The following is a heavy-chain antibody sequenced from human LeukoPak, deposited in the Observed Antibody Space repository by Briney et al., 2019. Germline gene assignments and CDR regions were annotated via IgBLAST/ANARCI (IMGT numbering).Heavy chain of an antibody. D-gene: IGHD6-13*01. J-gene: IGHJ4*02. Sequence: GGSLRLSCAASGFTFSSYSMNWVRQAPGKGLEWVSSISSSSSYIYYADSVKGRFTISRDNAKNSLYLQMNSLRAEDTAVYYCARYSSSWNQPDYWGQGTLVTVSS. CDR3: ARYSSSWNQPDY. CDR2: ISSSSSYI. CDR1: GFTFSSYS. V-gene: IGHV3-21*01.